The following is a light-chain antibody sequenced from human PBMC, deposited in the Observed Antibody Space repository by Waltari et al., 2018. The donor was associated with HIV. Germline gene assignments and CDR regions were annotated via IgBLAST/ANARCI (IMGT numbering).Light chain of an antibody. J-gene: IGLJ3*02. Sequence: SALTQPASVSGSPGQSITLSCTGTSSNIWTFNLVYWHQPHPGKAPKPLIYEVSQRPSGVSNRFSGSKSGNTASLTISGLQAEDEADYYCCSYAGSSTLVFGGGTKVTVL. CDR1: SSNIWTFNL. CDR3: CSYAGSSTLV. V-gene: IGLV2-23*02. CDR2: EVS.